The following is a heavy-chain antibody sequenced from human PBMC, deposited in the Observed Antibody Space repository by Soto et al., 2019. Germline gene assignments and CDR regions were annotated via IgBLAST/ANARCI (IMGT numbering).Heavy chain of an antibody. CDR2: IYYSGTT. V-gene: IGHV4-30-2*01. Sequence: PSETLPLTCTVSNGSVSSGTYSWSWVRQPPGKGLEWIGYIYYSGTTYYTPSLKSRLTMSMDRANDHFSLNLTSVTAADTAVYFCSRGQYYYGRDVWSQRITVTVSS. CDR1: NGSVSSGTYS. J-gene: IGHJ6*02. CDR3: SRGQYYYGRDV.